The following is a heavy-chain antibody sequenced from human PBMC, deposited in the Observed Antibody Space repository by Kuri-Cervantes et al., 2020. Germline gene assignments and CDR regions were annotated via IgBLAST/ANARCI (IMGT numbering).Heavy chain of an antibody. CDR1: GGSISSGGYS. J-gene: IGHJ4*02. CDR3: ARASQEELRLL. D-gene: IGHD1-7*01. V-gene: IGHV4-30-2*01. CDR2: IYHSGST. Sequence: SETLSLTCAVSGGSISSGGYSWSWIRQPPGKGLEWIGYIYHSGSTYYNPSLKSRVTISVDTSKNQFSLKLSSVTAADTAVYYCARASQEELRLLWGQGTLVTVSS.